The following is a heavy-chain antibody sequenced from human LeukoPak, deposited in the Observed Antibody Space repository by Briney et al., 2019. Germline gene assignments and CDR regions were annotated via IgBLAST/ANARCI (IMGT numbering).Heavy chain of an antibody. J-gene: IGHJ4*02. V-gene: IGHV5-51*01. CDR1: GYTFTSYW. Sequence: GEFLKISCKGSGYTFTSYWVGWVRQMPGKGLEWMGIIYPGGSDTRYSPSFQGQVTISADKSITTAFLQWSSLKASDTAMYYCARVRDSSSHYYFDNWGQGTLVTVSS. CDR3: ARVRDSSSHYYFDN. D-gene: IGHD6-6*01. CDR2: IYPGGSDT.